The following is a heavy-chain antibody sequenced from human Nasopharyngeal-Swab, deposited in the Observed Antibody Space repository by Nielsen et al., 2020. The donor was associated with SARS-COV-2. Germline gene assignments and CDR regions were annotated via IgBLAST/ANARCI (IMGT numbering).Heavy chain of an antibody. Sequence: GESLKISCAASGFTFSSYGMHWVRQAPGKGLEWVAVIWYDGSNKYYADSVKGRFTISRDNSKNTLYLQMNSLRAEDTAVYYCAVTSYSDSSAYYQFDYWGQGTLVTVSS. CDR3: AVTSYSDSSAYYQFDY. V-gene: IGHV3-33*01. CDR2: IWYDGSNK. CDR1: GFTFSSYG. D-gene: IGHD3-22*01. J-gene: IGHJ4*02.